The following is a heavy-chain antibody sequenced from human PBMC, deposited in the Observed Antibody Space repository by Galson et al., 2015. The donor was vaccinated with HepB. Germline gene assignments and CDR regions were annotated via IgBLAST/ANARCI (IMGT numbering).Heavy chain of an antibody. CDR2: IIPIFGTA. Sequence: SVKVSCKASGGTFSSYAISWVRQAPGQGLEWMGGIIPIFGTANYAQKFQGRVTITADESTSTAYMELSSLRSEDTAVYYCARHPGIKLWVFDPWGQGTLVTVSS. CDR3: ARHPGIKLWVFDP. J-gene: IGHJ5*02. V-gene: IGHV1-69*13. CDR1: GGTFSSYA. D-gene: IGHD3-16*01.